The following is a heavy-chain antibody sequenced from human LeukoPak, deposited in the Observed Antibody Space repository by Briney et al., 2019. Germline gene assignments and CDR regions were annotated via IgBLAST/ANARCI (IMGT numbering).Heavy chain of an antibody. CDR2: IRYDGSNK. CDR3: AKDRVGAMLYFDY. D-gene: IGHD1-26*01. Sequence: GGSLRLSCVASGFTFSNYGMHWVRQAPGKGLEWVAFIRYDGSNKYYADSVKGRFTISRDNSKNTLYLQMNSLRAEDTAVYYCAKDRVGAMLYFDYWGQGTLVTVSS. V-gene: IGHV3-30*02. J-gene: IGHJ4*02. CDR1: GFTFSNYG.